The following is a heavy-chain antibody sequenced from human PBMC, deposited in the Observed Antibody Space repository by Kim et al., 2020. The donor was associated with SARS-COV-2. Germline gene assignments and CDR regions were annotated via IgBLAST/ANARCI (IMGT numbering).Heavy chain of an antibody. V-gene: IGHV1-2*02. J-gene: IGHJ5*02. D-gene: IGHD3-10*01. CDR3: ARGYRELWFGEPSDGGNWFDP. CDR2: INPNSGGT. CDR1: GYTFTGYY. Sequence: ASVKVSCKASGYTFTGYYMHWVRQAPGQGLEWMGWINPNSGGTNYAQKFQGRVTMTRDTSISTAYMELSRLRSDDTAVYYCARGYRELWFGEPSDGGNWFDPWGQGTLVTVSS.